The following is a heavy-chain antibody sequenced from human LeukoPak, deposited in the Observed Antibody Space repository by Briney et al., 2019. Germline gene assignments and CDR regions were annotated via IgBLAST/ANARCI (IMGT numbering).Heavy chain of an antibody. V-gene: IGHV1-2*02. CDR2: INPNSGGT. CDR1: GYTFTGYY. CDR3: ARGDGATYYDFWSGYYTGGLFDY. D-gene: IGHD3-3*01. Sequence: ASVKVSCKASGYTFTGYYMHWVRQAPGQGLEWMGWINPNSGGTNYAQKFQGRVTMTRDTSISTAYMELGRLRSDDTAVYYCARGDGATYYDFWSGYYTGGLFDYWGQGTLVTVSS. J-gene: IGHJ4*02.